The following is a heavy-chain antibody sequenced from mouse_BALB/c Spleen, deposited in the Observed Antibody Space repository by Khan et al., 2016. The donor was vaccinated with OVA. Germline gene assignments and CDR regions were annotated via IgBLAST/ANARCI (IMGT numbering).Heavy chain of an antibody. Sequence: QVQLKQSGAELVRPGVSVKISCKGSGYTFTDFTMHWVKQSHAKSLEWIGVVNTYYGDATYNQKFKGKATMTVDKSSTTAYMELARLTSEDSAICYCARGRGGDRFAYWGQGTLVTVSA. CDR3: ARGRGGDRFAY. J-gene: IGHJ3*01. CDR2: VNTYYGDA. V-gene: IGHV1S137*01. CDR1: GYTFTDFT.